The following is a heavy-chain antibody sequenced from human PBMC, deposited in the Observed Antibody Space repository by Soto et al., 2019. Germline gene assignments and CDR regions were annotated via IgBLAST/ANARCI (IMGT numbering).Heavy chain of an antibody. D-gene: IGHD3-3*01. Sequence: SETLSLTCAVYGGSFSGYYWSWIRQPPGKGLEWIGEINPSGSTNYNPSLKSRVTISVDTSKNQFSLKLSSVTAADTAVYYCARVRVGYDFWSGLKNWFDPWGQGTLVTVSS. J-gene: IGHJ5*02. CDR1: GGSFSGYY. CDR2: INPSGST. V-gene: IGHV4-34*01. CDR3: ARVRVGYDFWSGLKNWFDP.